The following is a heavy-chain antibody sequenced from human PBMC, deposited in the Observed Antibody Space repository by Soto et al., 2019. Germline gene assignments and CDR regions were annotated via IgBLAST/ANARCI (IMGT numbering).Heavy chain of an antibody. V-gene: IGHV1-2*02. CDR1: GYTFSDYY. J-gene: IGHJ3*02. D-gene: IGHD3-22*01. CDR3: KRNAFYYNSSGYHDGFDI. CDR2: ISPKSGGT. Sequence: QVQLVQSGAEVQKPGASVKVSCKASGYTFSDYYVHWVRQAPGQGLEWMGWISPKSGGTNYAQKFQGKVTMNRAQSIFTAHMELSRMRSDDTAVDYCKRNAFYYNSSGYHDGFDIWGQGTLVTVSS.